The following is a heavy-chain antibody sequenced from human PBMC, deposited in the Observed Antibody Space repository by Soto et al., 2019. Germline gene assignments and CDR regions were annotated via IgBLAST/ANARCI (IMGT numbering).Heavy chain of an antibody. CDR1: GFTSSSYA. V-gene: IGHV3-23*01. Sequence: EVQLLESGGGLVQPGGSLRLSCAASGFTSSSYAMSWVRQAPGKGLEWVSGISGSGGSTYYADSVKGRFTISRDNSKNTMYLQMNSLRAEDTAVYYCAKDRTITMIVVPYAFDIWGQGTMVTVSS. J-gene: IGHJ3*02. D-gene: IGHD3-22*01. CDR2: ISGSGGST. CDR3: AKDRTITMIVVPYAFDI.